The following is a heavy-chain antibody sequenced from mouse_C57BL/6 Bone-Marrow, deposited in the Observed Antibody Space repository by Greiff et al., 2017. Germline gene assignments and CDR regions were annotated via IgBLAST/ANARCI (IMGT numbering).Heavy chain of an antibody. V-gene: IGHV14-4*01. J-gene: IGHJ1*03. CDR3: TPYYYGSRDWYFDV. CDR2: IDPENGDT. D-gene: IGHD1-1*01. CDR1: GFNIKDDY. Sequence: VQLKESGAELVRPGASVKLSCTASGFNIKDDYMHWVKQRPEQGLEWIGWIDPENGDTEYASKFQGKATITADTSSNTAYLPLSSLTSEDTAVYYCTPYYYGSRDWYFDVWGTGTTVTVSS.